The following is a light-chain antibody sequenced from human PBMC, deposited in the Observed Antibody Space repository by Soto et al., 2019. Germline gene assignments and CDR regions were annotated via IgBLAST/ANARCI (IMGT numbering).Light chain of an antibody. CDR3: QQYDDWPPWT. CDR2: GAS. J-gene: IGKJ1*01. V-gene: IGKV3-15*01. CDR1: ESVGSN. Sequence: EIVMTQSPASLSVSPGERVTLSCRASESVGSNIAWYQQKPGQAPRLLMYGASTRATGIPARFSGSESRTEFTLTISSLQAEDSAVYYCQQYDDWPPWTFGQGTKVEIK.